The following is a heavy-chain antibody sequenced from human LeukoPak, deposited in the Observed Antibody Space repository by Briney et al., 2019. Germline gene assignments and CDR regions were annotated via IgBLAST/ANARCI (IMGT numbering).Heavy chain of an antibody. D-gene: IGHD1-1*01. Sequence: PSETLSPTCTVSGGSISSYYWSWIPEPPRKGLEWIGYIYYSGGTNYNPSLKSRVTISVDTSKNQFSLKLNSVTAADTAVYYCARDPRGGTSRDNWFDPWGQGTLVTVSS. CDR3: ARDPRGGTSRDNWFDP. V-gene: IGHV4-59*01. CDR2: IYYSGGT. J-gene: IGHJ5*02. CDR1: GGSISSYY.